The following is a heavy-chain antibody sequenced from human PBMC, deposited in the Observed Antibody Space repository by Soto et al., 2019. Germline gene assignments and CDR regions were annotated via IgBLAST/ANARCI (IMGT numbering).Heavy chain of an antibody. V-gene: IGHV1-69*12. Sequence: QVQLLQSGAEVMKPGSSVRVSCEASGGTFRTYAISWVRQAPGQGLEWMGEIIPIFGTVNYAQKFQGRVTITADESTTTVYMDLRSLRSEDTAVYYCAKGAVAGTPTSYYYYGMDVWGQGTTVTVSS. CDR1: GGTFRTYA. CDR3: AKGAVAGTPTSYYYYGMDV. CDR2: IIPIFGTV. J-gene: IGHJ6*02. D-gene: IGHD6-19*01.